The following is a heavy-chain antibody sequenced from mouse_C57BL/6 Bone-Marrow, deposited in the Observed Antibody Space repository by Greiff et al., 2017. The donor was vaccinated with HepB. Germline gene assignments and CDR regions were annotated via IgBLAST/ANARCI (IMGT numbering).Heavy chain of an antibody. CDR2: ISNGGGST. V-gene: IGHV5-12*01. CDR1: GFTFSDYY. CDR3: ARQPIYYGNYGDYAMDY. Sequence: EVKLQESGGGLVQPGGSLKLSCAASGFTFSDYYMYWVRQTPEKRLEWVAYISNGGGSTYYPDTVKGRFTISRDNAKNTLYLQMSRLKSEDTAMYYCARQPIYYGNYGDYAMDYWGQGTSVTVSS. J-gene: IGHJ4*01. D-gene: IGHD2-1*01.